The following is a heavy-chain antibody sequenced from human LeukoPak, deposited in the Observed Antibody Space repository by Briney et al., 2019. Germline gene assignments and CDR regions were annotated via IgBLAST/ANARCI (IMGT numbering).Heavy chain of an antibody. D-gene: IGHD1-26*01. CDR1: GFTFSSYA. J-gene: IGHJ4*02. Sequence: GGSLRLSCAASGFTFSSYAMSWVRQAPGKGLEWVSAISGSGGSTYYADSVKGRFTISRDNSKNTLYLQMNSLRAEDTAMYYCASGEVGATPGGYWGQGTLVTVSS. CDR2: ISGSGGST. V-gene: IGHV3-23*01. CDR3: ASGEVGATPGGY.